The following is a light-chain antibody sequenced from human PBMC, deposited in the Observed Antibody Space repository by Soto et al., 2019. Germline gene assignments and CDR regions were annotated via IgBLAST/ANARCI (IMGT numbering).Light chain of an antibody. CDR1: QSISNH. Sequence: DIQMTQSPSSLSASVEDRVIITCRASQSISNHLNWYQQKPGKAPKLLIFAASSLQSGVPSRFSGSRSGPDFTLTISSLQPEDFATYYCQHSYSRPPTFGQGTKVDI. CDR2: AAS. J-gene: IGKJ1*01. V-gene: IGKV1-39*01. CDR3: QHSYSRPPT.